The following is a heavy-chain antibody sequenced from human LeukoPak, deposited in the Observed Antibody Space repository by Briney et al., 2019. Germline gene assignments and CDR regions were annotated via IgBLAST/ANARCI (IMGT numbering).Heavy chain of an antibody. D-gene: IGHD6-13*01. J-gene: IGHJ3*02. CDR3: ASKIAAAQWSGGDAFDI. CDR1: GFTFSSYS. V-gene: IGHV3-21*01. Sequence: GGSLRLSCAASGFTFSSYSMNWVRQAPGKGLEWVSSISSSSSYIYYADSVKGRFTISRDNAKNSLYLQMNSLRAEDTAVYYCASKIAAAQWSGGDAFDIWGQGTMVTVSS. CDR2: ISSSSSYI.